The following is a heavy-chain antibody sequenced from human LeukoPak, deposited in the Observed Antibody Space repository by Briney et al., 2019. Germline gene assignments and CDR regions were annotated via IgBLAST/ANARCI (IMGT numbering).Heavy chain of an antibody. Sequence: GGSLRLSCAASGFTFSSYEMNWVRQAPGKGLEWVSYISSSGGNIDYADSVKGRFTIPRDNAKNSLYLQMNSLRAEDTAVYYCARDRARSFLGNFDYWGQGTLVTVSS. CDR3: ARDRARSFLGNFDY. CDR1: GFTFSSYE. V-gene: IGHV3-48*03. CDR2: ISSSGGNI. D-gene: IGHD3-3*02. J-gene: IGHJ4*02.